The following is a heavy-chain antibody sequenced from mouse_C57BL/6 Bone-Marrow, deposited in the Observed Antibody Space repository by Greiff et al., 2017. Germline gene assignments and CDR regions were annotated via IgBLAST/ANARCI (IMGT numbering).Heavy chain of an antibody. CDR2: IYPGSGST. J-gene: IGHJ1*03. V-gene: IGHV1-55*01. CDR1: GYTFNSYW. Sequence: QVQLQQPGAELVKPGASVKMSCKASGYTFNSYWITWVKQRPEQGLEWIGDIYPGSGSTNYNEKFKSKATLTVDTSSSTAYMQLSSLTSEDTAVYYCARPYYSNYWYFDVWGTGTTVTVSS. CDR3: ARPYYSNYWYFDV. D-gene: IGHD2-5*01.